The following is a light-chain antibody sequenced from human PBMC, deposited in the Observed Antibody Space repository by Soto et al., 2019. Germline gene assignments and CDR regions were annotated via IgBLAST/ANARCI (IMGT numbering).Light chain of an antibody. CDR1: QGIRNY. Sequence: DILMTQSPTSLSASLGDRVTITCRASQGIRNYVAWYQQIPGKAPKLLIYAASTWQSGVPSRFSGSGSGTAFNLTINCLQPEDVETCSCQKYSSGHVFGPGTKVDIK. CDR3: QKYSSGHV. V-gene: IGKV1-27*01. CDR2: AAS. J-gene: IGKJ3*01.